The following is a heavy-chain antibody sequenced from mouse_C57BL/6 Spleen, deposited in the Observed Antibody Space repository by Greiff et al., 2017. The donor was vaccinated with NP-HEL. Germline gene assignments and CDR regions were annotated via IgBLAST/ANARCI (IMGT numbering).Heavy chain of an antibody. D-gene: IGHD2-4*01. CDR1: GYSFTSYY. Sequence: QVQLQQSGPELVKPGASVKISCKASGYSFTSYYIHWVKQRPGQGLEWIGWIYPGSGNTKYNEKFKGKATLTADTSSSTAYMQLSSLTSEDSAVYYCARGDYGRDWYFDVWGTGTTVTVSS. CDR3: ARGDYGRDWYFDV. J-gene: IGHJ1*03. CDR2: IYPGSGNT. V-gene: IGHV1-66*01.